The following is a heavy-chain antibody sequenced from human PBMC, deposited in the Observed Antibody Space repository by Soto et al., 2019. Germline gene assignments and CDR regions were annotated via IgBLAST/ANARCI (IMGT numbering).Heavy chain of an antibody. CDR2: ITSDGGTT. D-gene: IGHD2-8*01. J-gene: IGHJ4*02. CDR1: GFTFSNYA. Sequence: PGGSLRLSCAASGFTFSNYAMHWVRQAPGKGLEYVSAITSDGGTTYYADSVKGRFTISRDNSKNTLYLQMGSLRAEDMAIYYYARDANGAADYWGQDTLVTVSS. CDR3: ARDANGAADY. V-gene: IGHV3-64*02.